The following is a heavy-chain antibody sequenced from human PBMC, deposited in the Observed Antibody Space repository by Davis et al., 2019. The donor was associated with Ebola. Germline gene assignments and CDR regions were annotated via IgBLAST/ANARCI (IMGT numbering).Heavy chain of an antibody. V-gene: IGHV3-7*03. Sequence: GESLKISCAASGFTFSSYWMSWVRQAPGKGLEWVANIKQDGSEKYYVDSVKGRFTISRDNAKNSLYLQMNSLRAEDTAVYYCAKDLSGSYYLRLYFDYWGQGTLVTVSS. CDR3: AKDLSGSYYLRLYFDY. J-gene: IGHJ4*02. CDR2: IKQDGSEK. CDR1: GFTFSSYW. D-gene: IGHD1-26*01.